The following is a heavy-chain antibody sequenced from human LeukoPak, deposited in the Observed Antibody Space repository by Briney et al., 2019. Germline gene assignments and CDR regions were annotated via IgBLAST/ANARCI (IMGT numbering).Heavy chain of an antibody. J-gene: IGHJ4*02. D-gene: IGHD3-3*01. CDR1: GGSFSGYY. CDR2: INHSGST. CDR3: VRTKYDFWSGYQYYFDY. Sequence: SETLSLTCAVYGGSFSGYYWSWIRQPPGKGLEWIGEINHSGSTNYNPSLKSRVTISVDTSKNQFSLKLSSVTAADTAVYYCVRTKYDFWSGYQYYFDYWGQGTLVTVSS. V-gene: IGHV4-34*01.